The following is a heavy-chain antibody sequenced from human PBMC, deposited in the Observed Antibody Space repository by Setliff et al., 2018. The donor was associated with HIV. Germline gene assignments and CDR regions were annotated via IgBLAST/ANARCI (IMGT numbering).Heavy chain of an antibody. D-gene: IGHD1-7*01. J-gene: IGHJ4*02. Sequence: GGSLRLSCVTSGFSFNNYGMHWVRQAPGKGLEWVAVIWYDGSNRYYADSVKGRVTIARDNPKNTLYLQMNSLRAEDTAVYYCVKDMTGTPSYFFDYWGQGTLVTVSS. V-gene: IGHV3-33*06. CDR2: IWYDGSNR. CDR1: GFSFNNYG. CDR3: VKDMTGTPSYFFDY.